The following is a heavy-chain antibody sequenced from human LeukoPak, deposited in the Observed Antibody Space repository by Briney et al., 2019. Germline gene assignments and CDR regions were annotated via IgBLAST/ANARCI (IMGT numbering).Heavy chain of an antibody. Sequence: GGSLRLSCAASGFNVNSNYFSWVRQAPGKGLEWVSVIYSDGSTYYAESVKGRFTISRDNSKNTLSLQVNTLRADDTAVYYCAREALSGSGGTRYYFDYRGQGALVTVSS. CDR3: AREALSGSGGTRYYFDY. CDR1: GFNVNSNY. CDR2: IYSDGST. V-gene: IGHV3-66*01. J-gene: IGHJ4*02. D-gene: IGHD3-10*01.